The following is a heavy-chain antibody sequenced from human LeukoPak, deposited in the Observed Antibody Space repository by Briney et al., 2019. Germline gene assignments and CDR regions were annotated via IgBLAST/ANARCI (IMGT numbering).Heavy chain of an antibody. CDR1: GGTFSSYA. J-gene: IGHJ3*02. CDR3: ASQGSSWLGVWAFGI. D-gene: IGHD6-13*01. V-gene: IGHV1-69*05. Sequence: EASVKVSCKASGGTFSSYAISWVRQAPGQGLEWMGGIIPIFGTANYAQKFQGRVTITTDESTSTAYMELSSLRSEDTAVYYCASQGSSWLGVWAFGIWGQGTMVTVSS. CDR2: IIPIFGTA.